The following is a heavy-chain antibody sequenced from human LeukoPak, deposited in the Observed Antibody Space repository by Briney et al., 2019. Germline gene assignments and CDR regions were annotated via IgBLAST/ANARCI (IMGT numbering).Heavy chain of an antibody. CDR2: INSDGSST. D-gene: IGHD3-3*01. V-gene: IGHV3-74*01. Sequence: GGSLRLSCAASGFTFSSYWMHWVRQAPGKGLVWVSRINSDGSSTSYADSVKGRFTISRDNAKNSLYLQMNSLRAEDTAVYYCARHKYDFWSGYFDYWGQGTLVTVSS. J-gene: IGHJ4*02. CDR3: ARHKYDFWSGYFDY. CDR1: GFTFSSYW.